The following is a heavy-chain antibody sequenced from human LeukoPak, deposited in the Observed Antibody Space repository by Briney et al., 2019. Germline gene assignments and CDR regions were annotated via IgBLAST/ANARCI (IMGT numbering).Heavy chain of an antibody. J-gene: IGHJ4*02. Sequence: GGSLRLSCAASGFTFSSYAMSWVRQAPGKGLEWVSVVSNRGGSTFYADSVKGRFTISRDNSKNTLYLQMNSLRAEDTAVYYCAKRASGSGTSLYYFDYWGQGTLVTVSS. CDR3: AKRASGSGTSLYYFDY. D-gene: IGHD3-10*01. CDR1: GFTFSSYA. CDR2: VSNRGGST. V-gene: IGHV3-23*01.